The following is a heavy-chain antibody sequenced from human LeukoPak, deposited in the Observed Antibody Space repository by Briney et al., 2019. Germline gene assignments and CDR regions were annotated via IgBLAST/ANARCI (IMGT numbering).Heavy chain of an antibody. CDR3: ARGLAAALGYFDY. D-gene: IGHD2-15*01. CDR2: INPNSGGT. J-gene: IGHJ4*02. CDR1: GYTFTGYY. V-gene: IGHV1-2*02. Sequence: WASVKVSCKASGYTFTGYYMHWVRQAPGQGPEWMGCINPNSGGTNYAQKFQGRVTMTRDTSISTVYMELSRLRSDDTAVFYCARGLAAALGYFDYWGQGTLVTVSS.